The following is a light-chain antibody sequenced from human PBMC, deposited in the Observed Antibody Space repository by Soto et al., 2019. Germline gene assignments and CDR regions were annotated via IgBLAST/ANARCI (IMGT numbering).Light chain of an antibody. CDR1: QSVSSY. CDR2: DAS. V-gene: IGKV3-11*01. J-gene: IGKJ3*01. Sequence: EIVLTQSPATLSFSQGERATLSCRASQSVSSYLAWYQQKPGQATRLLIYDASNRATGIPARFSGGGSGTDFTHTISSLEPDDFAVYYCQQRSNWRFTFGPGTRVDIK. CDR3: QQRSNWRFT.